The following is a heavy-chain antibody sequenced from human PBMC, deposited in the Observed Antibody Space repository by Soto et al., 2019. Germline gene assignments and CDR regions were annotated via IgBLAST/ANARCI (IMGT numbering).Heavy chain of an antibody. CDR3: AKDFRYDFWSRGYFDY. V-gene: IGHV3-30*18. CDR1: GFTFSSCG. CDR2: ISYDGSNK. D-gene: IGHD3-3*01. Sequence: PGGSLRLSCAASGFTFSSCGMHWVRQAPGKGLEWVAVISYDGSNKYSADSVKGRFTISRDNSKNTLYLQMKSLRAEDTAVYYCAKDFRYDFWSRGYFDYWGQGTLVTVSS. J-gene: IGHJ4*02.